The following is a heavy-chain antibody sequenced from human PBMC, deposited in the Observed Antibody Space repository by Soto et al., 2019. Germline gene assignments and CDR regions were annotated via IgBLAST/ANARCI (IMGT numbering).Heavy chain of an antibody. Sequence: GGSLRLSCAASGFTFDDYAMHWVRQAPGKGLEWVSGISWNSGSIGYADSVKGRFTISRDNAKNSLYLQMNSLRAEDTALYYCAKDTDGDYIDDAFDIWGQGTMVTVSS. CDR3: AKDTDGDYIDDAFDI. CDR1: GFTFDDYA. D-gene: IGHD4-17*01. V-gene: IGHV3-9*01. J-gene: IGHJ3*02. CDR2: ISWNSGSI.